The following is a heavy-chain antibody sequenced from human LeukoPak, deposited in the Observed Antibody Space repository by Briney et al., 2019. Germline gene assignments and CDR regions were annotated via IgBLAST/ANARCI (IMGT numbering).Heavy chain of an antibody. D-gene: IGHD5-18*01. CDR2: INHSGST. CDR3: ARVDGNTAVNY. Sequence: SETLSLTCAVYGGSFSGYYWSWIRQPPGKGLEWIGEINHSGSTNYNPSLKSRVTISVDTSKNQFSLKLSSVTAADTAVYYCARVDGNTAVNYWGQGTLVTVSS. V-gene: IGHV4-34*01. J-gene: IGHJ4*02. CDR1: GGSFSGYY.